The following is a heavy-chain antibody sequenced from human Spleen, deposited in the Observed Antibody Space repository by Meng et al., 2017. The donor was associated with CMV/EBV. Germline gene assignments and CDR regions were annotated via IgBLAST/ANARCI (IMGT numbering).Heavy chain of an antibody. CDR2: INTDGSGT. J-gene: IGHJ3*02. D-gene: IGHD4-11*01. V-gene: IGHV3-74*01. CDR1: GFIFDNHW. CDR3: AKDSNYGNAFDI. Sequence: GGSLRLSCRGSGFIFDNHWMHWVRQAPGKGPMWVARINTDGSGTDYVDSVMGRFTVSRDNAKNSLYLQMNSLRAEDTAFYYCAKDSNYGNAFDIWGQGTMVTVSS.